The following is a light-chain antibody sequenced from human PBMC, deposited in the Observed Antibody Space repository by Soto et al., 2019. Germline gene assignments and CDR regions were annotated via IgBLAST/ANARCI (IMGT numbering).Light chain of an antibody. V-gene: IGKV3-15*01. CDR1: QSVSSN. Sequence: EIVMTQSPATLSVSPGDGATLSCRASQSVSSNLAWYQQKPGQAPRLLIYGASTRPTGIPARFSGSGSGTEFTLTINSLQSEDFAVYYCQQYNDWPSTWTFGQGTKVEIK. CDR2: GAS. J-gene: IGKJ1*01. CDR3: QQYNDWPSTWT.